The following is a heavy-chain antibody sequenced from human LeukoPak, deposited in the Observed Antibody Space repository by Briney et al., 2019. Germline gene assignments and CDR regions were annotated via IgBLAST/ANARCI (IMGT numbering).Heavy chain of an antibody. CDR3: ARDGTVTRAFDI. D-gene: IGHD4-11*01. Sequence: GASVKVSCKASGGTFSSYAISWVRQAPGQGLEWMGGIIPIFGTANYAQKFQGRVTITADESTSTAHMELSSLRSEDTAVYYCARDGTVTRAFDIWGQGTMVTVSS. V-gene: IGHV1-69*13. CDR2: IIPIFGTA. J-gene: IGHJ3*02. CDR1: GGTFSSYA.